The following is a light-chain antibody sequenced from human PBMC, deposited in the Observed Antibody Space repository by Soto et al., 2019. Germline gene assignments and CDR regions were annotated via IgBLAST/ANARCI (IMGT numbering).Light chain of an antibody. V-gene: IGLV2-14*01. CDR1: SSDVGGYNY. Sequence: QSVLTQPRSVSGSPGQSVSISCTGTSSDVGGYNYVSWYQHHPGKAPTVMIYEVTNRPSGVASRFSGSKSGNTASLTISGLQAEDEADYYCISYTGSSASYVFGTGTKVTVL. CDR3: ISYTGSSASYV. CDR2: EVT. J-gene: IGLJ1*01.